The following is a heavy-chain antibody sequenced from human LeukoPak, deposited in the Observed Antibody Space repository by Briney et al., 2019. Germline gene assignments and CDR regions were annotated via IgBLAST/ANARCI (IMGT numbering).Heavy chain of an antibody. D-gene: IGHD3-3*01. CDR1: GYTFTSYD. CDR2: MNPNSGNT. V-gene: IGHV1-8*01. J-gene: IGHJ4*02. Sequence: ASVKVSCKASGYTFTSYDIKWVRQATGQGLEWMGWMNPNSGNTGYAQKFQGRVTMTRNTSISIAYMELSSLRSEDTAVYYRARGPNYDFWSGYAIDYWGQGTLVTVSS. CDR3: ARGPNYDFWSGYAIDY.